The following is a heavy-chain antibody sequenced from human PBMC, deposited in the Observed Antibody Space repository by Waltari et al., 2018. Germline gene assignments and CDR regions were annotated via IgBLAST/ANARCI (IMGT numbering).Heavy chain of an antibody. CDR1: GFTVSSSH. D-gene: IGHD6-25*01. J-gene: IGHJ4*02. CDR3: AREQRTYYFDY. V-gene: IGHV3-53*01. CDR2: RYTSDGT. Sequence: EVQLVESGGGLIQPGGSLRLSCAASGFTVSSSHMSWVRQAPGKGLEWVSVRYTSDGTYYADSVRGRFTISRDKAKNTLYLQMNSLRAEDTALYYCAREQRTYYFDYWGQGTLVTVSS.